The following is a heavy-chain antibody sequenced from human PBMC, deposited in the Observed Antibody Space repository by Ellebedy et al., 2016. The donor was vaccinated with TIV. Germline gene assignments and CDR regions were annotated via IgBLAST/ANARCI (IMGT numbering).Heavy chain of an antibody. CDR2: ISVYNGNT. Sequence: ASVKVSCKASGYTFKSYGISWVRQATGQGPEWMGWISVYNGNTQYAQNLQGRVTMTTDTSTSTAYMELRSLRSDDTAVYYCARANIITVIRGSLPYYLDHWGQGTLVTVSP. V-gene: IGHV1-18*01. CDR1: GYTFKSYG. J-gene: IGHJ4*02. CDR3: ARANIITVIRGSLPYYLDH. D-gene: IGHD1-20*01.